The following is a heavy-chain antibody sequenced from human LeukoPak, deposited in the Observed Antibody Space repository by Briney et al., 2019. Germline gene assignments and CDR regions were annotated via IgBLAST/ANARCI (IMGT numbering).Heavy chain of an antibody. CDR1: GFTFSSYS. J-gene: IGHJ4*02. D-gene: IGHD6-19*01. Sequence: GGSLRLSCAASGFTFSSYSMNWVRQAPGKGLEWVSSISSSSSYIYYADSVKGRFTISRDNAKNSLYLQMNSLRAEDMAVYYCARGPPAVAGMPTDYWGQGTLVTVSS. CDR2: ISSSSSYI. CDR3: ARGPPAVAGMPTDY. V-gene: IGHV3-21*01.